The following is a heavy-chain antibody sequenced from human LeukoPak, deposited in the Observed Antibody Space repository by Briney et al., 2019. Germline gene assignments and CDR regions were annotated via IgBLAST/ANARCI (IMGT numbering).Heavy chain of an antibody. Sequence: MPSETLSLTCAVSADSFSSHYWTWIRQPPGKGLEWIGYISYIGSTNYNPSLKSRVTILIDTSKNQFSLKLSSVTAADTAVYYCARDLVTVTKGFDIWGQGTMVSVSS. CDR1: ADSFSSHY. CDR3: ARDLVTVTKGFDI. V-gene: IGHV4-59*11. J-gene: IGHJ3*02. CDR2: ISYIGST. D-gene: IGHD4-17*01.